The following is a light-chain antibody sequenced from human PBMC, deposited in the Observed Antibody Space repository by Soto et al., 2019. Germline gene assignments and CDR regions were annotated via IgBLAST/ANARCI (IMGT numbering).Light chain of an antibody. Sequence: QSVLTQPASVSGSPGQSITISCTGTSSDVGRYNYVSWYQQHPGKAPKLMIYEVSNRPSGVSNRFSASKSGNTASLTISGLQAEDEADYYCTSYTSSTIWVFGGGTELTVL. CDR3: TSYTSSTIWV. CDR2: EVS. CDR1: SSDVGRYNY. J-gene: IGLJ3*02. V-gene: IGLV2-14*01.